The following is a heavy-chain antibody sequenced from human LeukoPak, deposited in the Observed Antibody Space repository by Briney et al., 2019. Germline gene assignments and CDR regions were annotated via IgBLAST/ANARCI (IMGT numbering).Heavy chain of an antibody. V-gene: IGHV4-59*08. CDR1: GGSISSYY. Sequence: SETLSLTCTVSGGSISSYYWSWIRQPPGKGLEWIGYIYYSGSTNQNPSLKSRVTISVDTSKNQFSLKLSSVTAADTAVYYCARLGYCSGGSCYSVLPLFDYWGQGTLVTVSS. CDR3: ARLGYCSGGSCYSVLPLFDY. J-gene: IGHJ4*02. D-gene: IGHD2-15*01. CDR2: IYYSGST.